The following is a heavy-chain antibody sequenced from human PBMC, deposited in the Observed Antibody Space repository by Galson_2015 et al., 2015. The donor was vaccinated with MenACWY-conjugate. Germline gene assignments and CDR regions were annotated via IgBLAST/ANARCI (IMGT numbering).Heavy chain of an antibody. CDR1: GDSVSSHSAA. CDR3: ARVRGGSHNWVVP. J-gene: IGHJ5*02. Sequence: CAISGDSVSSHSAAWNWIRQSPSRGLEWLGRTYYRSKWYNDYAVTVKSRITINPDTSKNQFSLHLNSVTPEDTAVYYCARVRGGSHNWVVPWGQGTLVTVSS. V-gene: IGHV6-1*01. CDR2: TYYRSKWYN. D-gene: IGHD2-15*01.